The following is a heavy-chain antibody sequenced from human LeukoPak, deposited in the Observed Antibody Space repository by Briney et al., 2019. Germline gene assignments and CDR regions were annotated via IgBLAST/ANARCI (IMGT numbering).Heavy chain of an antibody. CDR2: INPNSGGT. J-gene: IGHJ3*02. Sequence: ASVKVSCKAPGYTFTGYYMHWVRQAPGQGLEWMGWINPNSGGTNYAQKVQGRVTMTRDTAISTAYMELSRLRSDVTAVYYCARDRGYSYGPGVFDIWGQGTMVTVSS. D-gene: IGHD5-18*01. V-gene: IGHV1-2*02. CDR3: ARDRGYSYGPGVFDI. CDR1: GYTFTGYY.